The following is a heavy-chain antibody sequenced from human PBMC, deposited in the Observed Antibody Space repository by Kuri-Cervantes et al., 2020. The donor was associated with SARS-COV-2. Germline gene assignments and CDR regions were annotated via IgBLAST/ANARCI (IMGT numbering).Heavy chain of an antibody. CDR3: ARDRPGDYDFWSGYYSPTSGLDY. V-gene: IGHV3-53*04. CDR2: IYSGGST. Sequence: GESLKISCAASGFTVSSNYMSWVRQAPGKGLEWVSVIYSGGSTYYADSVKGRFTISRHNSKNTLYLQMNSLRAEDTAVYYCARDRPGDYDFWSGYYSPTSGLDYWGQGTLVTVSS. CDR1: GFTVSSNY. D-gene: IGHD3-3*01. J-gene: IGHJ4*02.